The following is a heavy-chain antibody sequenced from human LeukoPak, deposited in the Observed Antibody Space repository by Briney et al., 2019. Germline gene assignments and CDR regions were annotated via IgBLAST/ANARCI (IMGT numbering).Heavy chain of an antibody. CDR3: ARVEGRSSCPDY. J-gene: IGHJ4*02. D-gene: IGHD6-13*01. V-gene: IGHV3-7*01. CDR2: IKQDGSET. CDR1: GFTFSSYW. Sequence: GGSLRLSCAASGFTFSSYWMSWVRQAPGKGQEWVANIKQDGSETYYVDSVKGRFTISRDNAKKSLFLQMNSLRAEDTAVYYCARVEGRSSCPDYWGQGTMVTVSS.